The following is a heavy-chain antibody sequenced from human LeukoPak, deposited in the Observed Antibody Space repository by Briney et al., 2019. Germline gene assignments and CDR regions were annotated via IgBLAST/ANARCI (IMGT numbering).Heavy chain of an antibody. CDR3: ARPTTVTTISADAFDI. D-gene: IGHD4-17*01. CDR2: ISNSGSTK. Sequence: GGSLRLSCAASGFTFSDYYMSWLRQAPGKGLEWVADISNSGSTKYYADSVKGRFTISRDNAQNSLYLQMNSLRAEDSSVYYCARPTTVTTISADAFDIWGQGTMVTVSS. V-gene: IGHV3-11*04. CDR1: GFTFSDYY. J-gene: IGHJ3*02.